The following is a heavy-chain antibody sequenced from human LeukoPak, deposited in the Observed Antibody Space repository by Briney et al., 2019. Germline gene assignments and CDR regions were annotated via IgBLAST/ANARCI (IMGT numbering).Heavy chain of an antibody. J-gene: IGHJ3*02. CDR3: ARVRMVRGVITYDAFDI. CDR1: GFTFSSYS. D-gene: IGHD3-10*01. Sequence: GGSLRLSCAASGFTFSSYSMNWVRQAPGKGLEWVSSISSSSSYIYYADSVKGRFTISRDNAKNSLYLQMNSLRDEDTAVYYCARVRMVRGVITYDAFDIWGQGTMVTVSS. CDR2: ISSSSSYI. V-gene: IGHV3-21*01.